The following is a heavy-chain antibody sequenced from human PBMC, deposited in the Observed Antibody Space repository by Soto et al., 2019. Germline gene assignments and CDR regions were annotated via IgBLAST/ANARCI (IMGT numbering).Heavy chain of an antibody. CDR3: AKDMWQQLVHFDY. D-gene: IGHD6-13*01. CDR1: GFTFDDYA. J-gene: IGHJ4*02. Sequence: EVQLVESGGGLVQPGRSLRLSCAASGFTFDDYAMHWVRQAPGKGLEWVSVISWNSGSIGYADSVKGRFTISRDNAKNSLYLQMNSLRAEDTALYYCAKDMWQQLVHFDYWGQGTLVTVSS. CDR2: ISWNSGSI. V-gene: IGHV3-9*01.